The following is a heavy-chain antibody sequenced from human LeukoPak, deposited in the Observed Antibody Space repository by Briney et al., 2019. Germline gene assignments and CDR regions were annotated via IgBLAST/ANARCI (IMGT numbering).Heavy chain of an antibody. Sequence: GGSLRLSCAASGFTFSSYEMNWVRQAPGKGLEWVSYISSSGSTIYYADSVKGRFTISRDNAKNSLYLQMNSLRAEDTAVYYCAKGANIVGARREYYFDYWGQGTLVTVSS. J-gene: IGHJ4*02. CDR1: GFTFSSYE. V-gene: IGHV3-48*03. CDR2: ISSSGSTI. D-gene: IGHD1-26*01. CDR3: AKGANIVGARREYYFDY.